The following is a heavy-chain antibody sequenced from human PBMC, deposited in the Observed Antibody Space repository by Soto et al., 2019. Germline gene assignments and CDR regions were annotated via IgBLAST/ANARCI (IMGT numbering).Heavy chain of an antibody. CDR2: IKDDGGDE. V-gene: IGHV3-7*05. CDR3: AGGSGWISDT. D-gene: IGHD6-19*01. Sequence: VQLVESGGGLVQPGGSLRLSCAASGFTFSPYWMSWVRQAPGKGLGWVAIIKDDGGDEHYLEAVRGRFTISRDNAKKSLYLAMDSLRVEDTAVYYCAGGSGWISDTWGQGTLVTVSS. CDR1: GFTFSPYW. J-gene: IGHJ5*02.